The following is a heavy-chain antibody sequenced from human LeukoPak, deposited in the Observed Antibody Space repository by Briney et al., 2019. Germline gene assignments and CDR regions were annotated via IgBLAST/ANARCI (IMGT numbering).Heavy chain of an antibody. CDR1: GGSFSGYY. Sequence: PSETLSLTCAVYGGSFSGYYWSWIRQPPGKGLEWIGEINHSGSTNYNPSLKSRVTISVDTSKNQFSLKLSSVTAADTAVYYCATSRGYYYYMDVWGKGTTVTVSS. J-gene: IGHJ6*03. D-gene: IGHD6-6*01. CDR3: ATSRGYYYYMDV. V-gene: IGHV4-34*01. CDR2: INHSGST.